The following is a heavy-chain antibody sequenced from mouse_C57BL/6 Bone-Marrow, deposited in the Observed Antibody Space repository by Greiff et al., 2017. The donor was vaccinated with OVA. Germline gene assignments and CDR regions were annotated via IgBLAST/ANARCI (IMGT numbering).Heavy chain of an antibody. D-gene: IGHD1-1*01. Sequence: VQLQQPGTDLVKPGASVKLSCKASGYTFTSYWMHWVKQRPGQGLEWIGNINPSNGGTNYNEKFKSKATMTVDKSSSTAYMQLSKLTSEESAVYYSAREGNNLLLPSVWYFDVWGTGTTVTVSS. V-gene: IGHV1-53*01. CDR1: GYTFTSYW. CDR2: INPSNGGT. J-gene: IGHJ1*03. CDR3: AREGNNLLLPSVWYFDV.